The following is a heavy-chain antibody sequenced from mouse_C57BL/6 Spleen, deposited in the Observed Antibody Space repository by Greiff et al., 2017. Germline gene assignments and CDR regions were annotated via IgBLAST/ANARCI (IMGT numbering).Heavy chain of an antibody. CDR3: TRDIYYDYGYFDY. CDR1: GFTFSSYA. D-gene: IGHD2-4*01. CDR2: ISSGGDYI. V-gene: IGHV5-9-1*02. J-gene: IGHJ2*01. Sequence: DVQLVESGEGLVKPGGSLKLSCAASGFTFSSYAMSWVRQTPEKRLEWVAYISSGGDYIYYADTVKGRFTISRDNARNTLYLQMSSLKSEDTAMDYCTRDIYYDYGYFDYWGQGTTLTVSS.